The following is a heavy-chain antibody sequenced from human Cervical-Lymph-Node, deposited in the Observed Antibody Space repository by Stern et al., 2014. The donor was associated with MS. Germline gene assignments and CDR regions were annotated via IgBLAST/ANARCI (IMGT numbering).Heavy chain of an antibody. V-gene: IGHV5-51*01. CDR1: ENIFSNFW. CDR2: IYPDDSDT. Sequence: VQLVQSGVEVKKPGESLKISCKASENIFSNFWIGWLRQMPGKGLEYVGIIYPDDSDTKYSPYFEGQVTISAAKSINTAYLHWSSLKASDTAIYYCARHYGYYFDFWGQGTLVTVSS. J-gene: IGHJ4*02. CDR3: ARHYGYYFDF. D-gene: IGHD4-17*01.